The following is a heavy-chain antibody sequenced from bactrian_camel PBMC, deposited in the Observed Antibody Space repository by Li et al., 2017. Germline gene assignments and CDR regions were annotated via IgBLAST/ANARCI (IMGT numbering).Heavy chain of an antibody. CDR2: LDYSGKT. Sequence: DVQLVESGGVLVQPGGSLKLSCAASGYTISTYSMGWFRQAPGKEREGLATLDYSGKTAYADSVKGRFTISRDNAKDTLYLQMNSLKIEDTAVYYCALGSSRQATMTARGKGTQVTVS. J-gene: IGHJ4*01. CDR1: GYTISTYS. D-gene: IGHD3*01. V-gene: IGHV3S67*01.